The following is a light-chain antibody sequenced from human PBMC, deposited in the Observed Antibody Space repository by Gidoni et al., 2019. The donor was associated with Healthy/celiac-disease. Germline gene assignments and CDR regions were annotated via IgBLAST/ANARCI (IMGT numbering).Light chain of an antibody. Sequence: DIQMTQSPSSLSASVGDRVTITCQASQDISNYLNWYQQKPGKAPKLLIYDASNLETGVPSRFSGSGSGTDFTFTISSLQPEDIVTYYCQQYDNLPKGLTFGGGTKVEIK. CDR1: QDISNY. J-gene: IGKJ4*01. V-gene: IGKV1-33*01. CDR2: DAS. CDR3: QQYDNLPKGLT.